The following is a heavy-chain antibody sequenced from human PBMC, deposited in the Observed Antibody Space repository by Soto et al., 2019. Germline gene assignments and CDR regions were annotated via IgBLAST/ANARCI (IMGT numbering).Heavy chain of an antibody. J-gene: IGHJ6*02. V-gene: IGHV1-69*02. CDR2: IIPILGIA. CDR1: GGTFSSYT. D-gene: IGHD3-10*01. Sequence: SVKVSCKASGGTFSSYTISWVRQAPGQGLEWMGRIIPILGIANYAQKFQGRVTITADKSTSTAYMELSSLRSEDTAVYYCARGGIYYGSGTQYYYYGMDVWGQGTTVTVSS. CDR3: ARGGIYYGSGTQYYYYGMDV.